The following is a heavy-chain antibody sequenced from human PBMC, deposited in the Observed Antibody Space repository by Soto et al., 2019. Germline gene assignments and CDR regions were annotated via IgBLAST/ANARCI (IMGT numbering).Heavy chain of an antibody. Sequence: QVQLQESGPGLVKPSQTLSLTCTVSGGSISSGNYYWSWIRQHPGKGLEWIGYIFYGGSTYYNPSLQSRVTISVDTSKNQFSLRLSSVTAADTAVYYCARGGSGDIVVVADIDYWGQGTLVTVSS. V-gene: IGHV4-31*03. CDR1: GGSISSGNYY. J-gene: IGHJ4*02. CDR3: ARGGSGDIVVVADIDY. D-gene: IGHD2-15*01. CDR2: IFYGGST.